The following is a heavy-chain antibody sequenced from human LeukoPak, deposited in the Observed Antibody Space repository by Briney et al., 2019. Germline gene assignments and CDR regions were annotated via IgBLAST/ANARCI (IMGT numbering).Heavy chain of an antibody. CDR1: GFTFSSYA. J-gene: IGHJ3*01. D-gene: IGHD3-3*01. V-gene: IGHV3-30-3*01. CDR3: ARGSDPQAQYYDFWSGPGF. CDR2: ISYDGSNK. Sequence: PGGSLRLSCAASGFTFSSYAMHWVRQAPGKGLEWVAVISYDGSNKYYADSVKGRFTISRDNSKNTLYLQMNSLRAEDTAVYYCARGSDPQAQYYDFWSGPGFWGQGTMVTVSS.